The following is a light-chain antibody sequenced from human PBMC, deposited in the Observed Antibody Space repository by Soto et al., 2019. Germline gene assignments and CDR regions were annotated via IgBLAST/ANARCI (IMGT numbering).Light chain of an antibody. V-gene: IGKV3-15*01. CDR2: GAS. Sequence: EIVMTQSPATLSVSPGERATLSCRASQSVSSNLAWYQQKPGQAPRLLIYGASTRATGIPARFSGSGSGTELTLTIGSLQSEDFAGYYCQQYDKWPSETFGQGTKLEIK. J-gene: IGKJ2*01. CDR1: QSVSSN. CDR3: QQYDKWPSET.